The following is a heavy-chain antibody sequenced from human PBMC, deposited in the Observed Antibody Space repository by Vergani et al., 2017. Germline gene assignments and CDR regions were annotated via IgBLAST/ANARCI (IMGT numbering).Heavy chain of an antibody. J-gene: IGHJ5*02. CDR3: ARDTDSSGYHIQFDP. D-gene: IGHD3-22*01. Sequence: QVQLVQSGAEVKKPGASVKVSCKASGYTFTSYYMHWVRQAPGQGLEWMGIINPSGGNTNYAQKLQGRVTMTTDTSTSTAYMELRSLRSDDTAVYYCARDTDSSGYHIQFDPWGQGTLVTVSS. CDR2: INPSGGNT. V-gene: IGHV1-46*01. CDR1: GYTFTSYY.